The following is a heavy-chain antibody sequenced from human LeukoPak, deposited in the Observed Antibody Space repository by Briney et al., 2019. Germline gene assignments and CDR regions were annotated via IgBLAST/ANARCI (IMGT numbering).Heavy chain of an antibody. CDR1: GDSISGSY. J-gene: IGHJ5*02. Sequence: SETLSLTCTVSGDSISGSYWSWIRQPPGKGLEWIGCIFYTGIAKYNPSLNSRVTISVGTSKNHFSLRLSSVTAADTAFYYCARGGEYYGSGRIDPWGQGTLVTVSS. V-gene: IGHV4-59*01. D-gene: IGHD3-10*01. CDR3: ARGGEYYGSGRIDP. CDR2: IFYTGIA.